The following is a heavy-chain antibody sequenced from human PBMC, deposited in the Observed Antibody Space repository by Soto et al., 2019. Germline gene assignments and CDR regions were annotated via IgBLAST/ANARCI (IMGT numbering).Heavy chain of an antibody. D-gene: IGHD1-7*01. CDR1: GFTFSNFA. Sequence: QVQLVESGGGVVQPGMSLRLSCAASGFTFSNFAMHWVRQAPGKGLEWVALTSYDGGNKYFADSVKGRFTISRDNIKNTLYLHMNSLRPEDTAVYYCANDRAFGGTTLGDYWGQGTMVTVSS. CDR3: ANDRAFGGTTLGDY. J-gene: IGHJ4*02. CDR2: TSYDGGNK. V-gene: IGHV3-30-3*02.